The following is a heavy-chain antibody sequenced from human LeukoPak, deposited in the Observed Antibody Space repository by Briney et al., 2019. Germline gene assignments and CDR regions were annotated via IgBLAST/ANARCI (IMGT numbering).Heavy chain of an antibody. J-gene: IGHJ5*02. CDR3: AREDTGGLYGPDP. CDR2: IIPIFGTA. CDR1: GGTFSSYA. D-gene: IGHD3-10*01. V-gene: IGHV1-69*05. Sequence: ASVKVSCKASGGTFSSYAISWVRQAPGQGREWMGGIIPIFGTANYAQKFQGRVTITTDESTSTAYMELSSLRSEATAVYYCAREDTGGLYGPDPWGQGTPVTVSS.